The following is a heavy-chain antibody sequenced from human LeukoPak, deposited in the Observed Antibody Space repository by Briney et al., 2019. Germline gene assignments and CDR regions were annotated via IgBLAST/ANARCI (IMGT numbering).Heavy chain of an antibody. CDR2: ISGSGSSI. D-gene: IGHD1-14*01. CDR3: ARNSPGLGY. CDR1: GFTFSSYD. Sequence: PGGALILSFAASGFTFSSYDMVWVRQAPGKGLEWVSYISGSGSSISYADSVKGRFTISRDNAKSSLYLKMNSLRDEDTAVYYCARNSPGLGYWGQGSLVTVSS. V-gene: IGHV3-48*03. J-gene: IGHJ4*02.